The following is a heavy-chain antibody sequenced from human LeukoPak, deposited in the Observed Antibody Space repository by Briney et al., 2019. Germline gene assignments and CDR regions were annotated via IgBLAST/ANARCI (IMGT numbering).Heavy chain of an antibody. Sequence: SSVKVSCKASGGTFSSYAISWVRQAPGQGLEWMGGIIPIFGTANYAQKFQGRVTITTDESTSTAYMELSSLRSEDTAVYYCARDLYYYASSGRAVLRCWGQGTLVTVSS. J-gene: IGHJ4*02. CDR2: IIPIFGTA. CDR1: GGTFSSYA. D-gene: IGHD3-22*01. V-gene: IGHV1-69*05. CDR3: ARDLYYYASSGRAVLRC.